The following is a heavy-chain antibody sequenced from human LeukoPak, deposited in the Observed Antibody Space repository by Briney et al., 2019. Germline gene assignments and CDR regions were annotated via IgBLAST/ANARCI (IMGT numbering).Heavy chain of an antibody. CDR3: ARGVYYDSGGYPALQY. CDR2: ISAYNGNT. D-gene: IGHD3-22*01. CDR1: GYTFTIYG. V-gene: IGHV1-18*01. Sequence: ASVKVSCKPSGYTFTIYGFTWVRRAPGQGLEWMGWISAYNGNTNYARKLQGRVTMTTDTSTSTAYMELRSLRSDDTAVYHCARGVYYDSGGYPALQYWGQGTLVTVSS. J-gene: IGHJ4*02.